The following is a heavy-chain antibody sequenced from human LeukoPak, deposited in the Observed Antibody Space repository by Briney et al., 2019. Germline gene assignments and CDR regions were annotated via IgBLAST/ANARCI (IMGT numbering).Heavy chain of an antibody. D-gene: IGHD4-17*01. CDR3: ARGGAYGMMGY. Sequence: PGGSLRLSCVASGFSFSSFEMNWVRQAPGKGLEWLSYITNTGRTIYYADSVKGRFTISSDNAKNSLYLHMNSLRGDDTAIYYCARGGAYGMMGYWGQGTLVTVSS. J-gene: IGHJ4*02. V-gene: IGHV3-48*03. CDR2: ITNTGRTI. CDR1: GFSFSSFE.